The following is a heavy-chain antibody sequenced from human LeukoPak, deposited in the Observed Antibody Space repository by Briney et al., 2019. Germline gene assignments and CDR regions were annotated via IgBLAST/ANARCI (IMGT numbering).Heavy chain of an antibody. CDR1: GGSISSGGYS. D-gene: IGHD2-8*02. Sequence: SETLSLTCAVSGGSISSGGYSWSWIRQPPGKGLEWIGYIFYSGRTYYNPSLKSRVTISVDRSKNQFSLKLSSVTAADTAVYYCVRGGTVIVDSLAPWGQGLLVTVSS. J-gene: IGHJ5*02. CDR2: IFYSGRT. V-gene: IGHV4-30-2*01. CDR3: VRGGTVIVDSLAP.